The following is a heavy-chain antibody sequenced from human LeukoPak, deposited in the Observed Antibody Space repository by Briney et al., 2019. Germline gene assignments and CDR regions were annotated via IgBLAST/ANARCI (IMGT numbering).Heavy chain of an antibody. Sequence: SGTLSLTCTVSGFSIGSGGYYWSWIRQPAGKGLEGFGRIYTSGSTNTNPSLKTRVTISVDTSKDQFSLKLSYVTAADTAVYYWARGRAYYDSSGSCFDYWGQGTLVTVSS. D-gene: IGHD3-22*01. CDR1: GFSIGSGGYY. J-gene: IGHJ4*02. V-gene: IGHV4-61*02. CDR3: ARGRAYYDSSGSCFDY. CDR2: IYTSGST.